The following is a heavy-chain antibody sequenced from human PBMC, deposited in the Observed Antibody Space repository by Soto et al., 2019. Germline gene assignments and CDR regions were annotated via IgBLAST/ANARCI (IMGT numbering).Heavy chain of an antibody. V-gene: IGHV3-7*03. CDR1: GFTFSSYW. CDR2: IKQDGSEK. CDR3: ARPVDGYFGY. J-gene: IGHJ4*02. Sequence: GGSLRLSCAASGFTFSSYWMSWIRQAPGKGLEWVASIKQDGSEKYYVDSVKGRFTISTDNAKNSLYLQMNSVRVGDTAVYYCARPVDGYFGYWGPGTLVTVSS. D-gene: IGHD2-15*01.